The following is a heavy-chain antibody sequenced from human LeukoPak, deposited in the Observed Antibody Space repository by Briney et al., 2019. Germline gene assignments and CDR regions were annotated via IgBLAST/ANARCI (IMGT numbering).Heavy chain of an antibody. CDR3: ARDKGRWLQLEPIDY. CDR2: ISSSSSYI. D-gene: IGHD5-24*01. V-gene: IGHV3-21*01. Sequence: GGSLRLSCAASGFTFSSYSMNWVRQAPGKGLEWVSSISSSSSYIYYADSVKGRFTISRDNAKNSLYLQMNSLRAEDTAVNYCARDKGRWLQLEPIDYWGQGTLVTVSS. J-gene: IGHJ4*02. CDR1: GFTFSSYS.